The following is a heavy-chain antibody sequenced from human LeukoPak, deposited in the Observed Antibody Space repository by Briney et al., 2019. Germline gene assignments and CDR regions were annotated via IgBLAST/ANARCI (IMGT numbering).Heavy chain of an antibody. D-gene: IGHD5-18*01. CDR1: GFTFSSYA. Sequence: GGSLRLSCAASGFTFSSYAMHWVRQAPGKGLEWVAVISYDGSNKYYADSVKGRFTISRDNSKNTLYLQMNSLRAEDTAVYYCARGGYSYGPGFDYWGQGTLVTVSS. J-gene: IGHJ4*02. CDR2: ISYDGSNK. V-gene: IGHV3-30*04. CDR3: ARGGYSYGPGFDY.